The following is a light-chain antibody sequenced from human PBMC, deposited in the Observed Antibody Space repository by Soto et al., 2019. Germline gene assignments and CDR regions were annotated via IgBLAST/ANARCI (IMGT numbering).Light chain of an antibody. CDR1: SSNIGNNY. V-gene: IGLV1-47*01. CDR2: KNN. CDR3: AAWDDSLGGSYV. J-gene: IGLJ1*01. Sequence: QSVLTQPPSASGTPGQRVTISCSGSSSNIGNNYVYWHQQLPGTAPKLLIYKNNQRPSGVPDRFSGSKSATSASLAISGLRSEDEAAYFCAAWDDSLGGSYVFGAGTKVTVL.